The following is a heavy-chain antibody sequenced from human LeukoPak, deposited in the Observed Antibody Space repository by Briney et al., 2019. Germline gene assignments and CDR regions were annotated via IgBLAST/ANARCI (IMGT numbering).Heavy chain of an antibody. Sequence: SETLSLNCAVYGGSFSGYYWSWIRQPPGKGLEWIGEINHSGSTNYNPSLKSRVTISVDTSKNQFSLKLSSVTAADTAVYYCARFVQNYWGQGTLVTVSS. J-gene: IGHJ4*02. CDR3: ARFVQNY. D-gene: IGHD3-16*01. CDR1: GGSFSGYY. CDR2: INHSGST. V-gene: IGHV4-34*01.